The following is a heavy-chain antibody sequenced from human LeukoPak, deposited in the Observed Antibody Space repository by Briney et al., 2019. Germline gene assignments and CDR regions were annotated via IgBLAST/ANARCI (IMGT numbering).Heavy chain of an antibody. CDR1: GFTFSTYA. Sequence: GGSLRLSCVASGFTFSTYAMSWVRQAPGKGLEWVSGIGGSGGSGGGTCYADSVKGRFTISRDNPKNTLYLQMNSLRADDTAVYFCAKEPGPWGQGTLVTVSS. J-gene: IGHJ5*02. V-gene: IGHV3-23*01. CDR3: AKEPGP. CDR2: IGGSGGSGGGT.